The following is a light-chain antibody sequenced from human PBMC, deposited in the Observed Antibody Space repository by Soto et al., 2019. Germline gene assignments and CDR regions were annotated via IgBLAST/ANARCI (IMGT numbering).Light chain of an antibody. CDR1: SSDVGCYNY. V-gene: IGLV2-11*01. Sequence: QSALTQPRSVSGSPGRSVTIYCTGTSSDVGCYNYVSWYPQHTGKAPKLMIYDVSKRPSGVPAHCSGSKSGNTATLTISGLKAEDDADYYCSSSAGSVVFAGGHKL. CDR2: DVS. CDR3: SSSAGSVV. J-gene: IGLJ2*01.